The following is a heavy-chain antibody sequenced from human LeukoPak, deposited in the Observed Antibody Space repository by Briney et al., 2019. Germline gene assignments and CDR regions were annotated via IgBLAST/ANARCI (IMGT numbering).Heavy chain of an antibody. V-gene: IGHV4-34*01. D-gene: IGHD3-10*01. CDR1: GGSFSGNY. J-gene: IGHJ5*02. CDR2: INHSGTT. CDR3: ARLQYYYGSGSYSNWFDP. Sequence: PSETLSLTCAVYGGSFSGNYWSWIRQPPGKGLEWIGDINHSGTTNYSPSLKSRVTISVDTSKNQFSLKLSSVTAADTAVYYCARLQYYYGSGSYSNWFDPWGQGTLVTVSS.